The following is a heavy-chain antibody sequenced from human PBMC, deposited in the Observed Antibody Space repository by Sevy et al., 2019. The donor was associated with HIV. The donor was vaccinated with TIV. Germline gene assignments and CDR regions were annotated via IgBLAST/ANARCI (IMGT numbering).Heavy chain of an antibody. Sequence: GGSLRLSCAASGFTFSSHGMHWVRQAPGKGLEWVALIWYDGSSKYYADSVKGRFTISRDNSKNTLYLQMNSLRAEDTAVYYCASGAYYYASRTENFDYWGQGTLVTVSS. CDR2: IWYDGSSK. CDR1: GFTFSSHG. CDR3: ASGAYYYASRTENFDY. V-gene: IGHV3-33*01. J-gene: IGHJ4*02. D-gene: IGHD3-10*01.